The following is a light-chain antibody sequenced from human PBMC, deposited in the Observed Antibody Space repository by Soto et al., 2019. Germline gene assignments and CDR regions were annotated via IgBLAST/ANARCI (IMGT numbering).Light chain of an antibody. J-gene: IGLJ3*02. Sequence: SYELTQPPSVSVSPGQTASITCSGDGLGNKYACWYQQRPGQSPILVIYRNTERPSGIPERFSGSNSGNTATLTISGTQAMDEADYYCQAWDSNTDLVFGGGTKVTVL. CDR1: GLGNKY. V-gene: IGLV3-1*01. CDR2: RNT. CDR3: QAWDSNTDLV.